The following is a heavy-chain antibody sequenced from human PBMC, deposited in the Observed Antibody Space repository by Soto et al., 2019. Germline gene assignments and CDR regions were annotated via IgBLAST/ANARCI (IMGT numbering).Heavy chain of an antibody. V-gene: IGHV3-11*05. CDR2: ISVSSTYA. J-gene: IGHJ4*02. Sequence: GGSLRLSCAASGFTFSDYYMSWIRQAPGKGLECVAYISVSSTYANYGDSVEGRFTISRDNAENSLYLQMNSLRADDTAVYYCAKGSSAYRPYYFDSWGQGTVVTVSS. D-gene: IGHD3-22*01. CDR1: GFTFSDYY. CDR3: AKGSSAYRPYYFDS.